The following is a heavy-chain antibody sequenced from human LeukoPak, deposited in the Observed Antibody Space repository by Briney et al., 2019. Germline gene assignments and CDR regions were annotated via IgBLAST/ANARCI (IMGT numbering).Heavy chain of an antibody. J-gene: IGHJ6*02. V-gene: IGHV4-34*01. Sequence: SETLSLTCAVYGGSFSGYYWSWIRQPPGKGLEWIGEINHSGSTNYNPSLKSRVTISVDTSKNQFSLKLSSVTAADTAVYYCARGGRLPAALRYGMDVWGQGTTVTVSS. CDR1: GGSFSGYY. D-gene: IGHD2-2*01. CDR2: INHSGST. CDR3: ARGGRLPAALRYGMDV.